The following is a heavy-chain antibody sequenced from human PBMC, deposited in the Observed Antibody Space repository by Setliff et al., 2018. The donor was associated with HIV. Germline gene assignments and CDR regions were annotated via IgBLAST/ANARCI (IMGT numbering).Heavy chain of an antibody. V-gene: IGHV1-2*02. CDR2: INPKNGVT. D-gene: IGHD3-22*01. J-gene: IGHJ6*03. CDR1: GYTFTANY. Sequence: ASVKVSCKASGYTFTANYMHWVRQAPGQGLEWMGWINPKNGVTNYAQKFQGRVTMTRDTSIGTAYMELNNLKFEDTAVYYCARARRDSYDRGRRNHYYIDVWGKGTLVTVSS. CDR3: ARARRDSYDRGRRNHYYIDV.